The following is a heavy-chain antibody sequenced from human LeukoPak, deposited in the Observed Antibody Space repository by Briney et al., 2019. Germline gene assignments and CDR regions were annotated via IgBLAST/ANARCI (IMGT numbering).Heavy chain of an antibody. CDR3: ARDGGYDSSGYFSDY. Sequence: SETLSLTCTVSGGSISSYYWSWIRQPPEKGLEWIGYIYYSGSTNYNPSLKSRVTISVDTSKNQFSLKLSSVTAADTAVYYCARDGGYDSSGYFSDYWGQGTLVTVSS. J-gene: IGHJ4*02. D-gene: IGHD3-22*01. V-gene: IGHV4-59*01. CDR1: GGSISSYY. CDR2: IYYSGST.